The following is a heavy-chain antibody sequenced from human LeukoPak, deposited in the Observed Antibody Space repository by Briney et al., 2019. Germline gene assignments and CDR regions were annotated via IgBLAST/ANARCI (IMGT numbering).Heavy chain of an antibody. D-gene: IGHD6-19*01. Sequence: SETLSLTCTVSGGSISSSSYYWGWIRQPPGKGLEWIGSIYYSGSTYYNPSLKSRVTISVDTSKNQFSLKLSSVTAADTAVYYCARHIRYLQYSSGWVFDYWGQGTLVTVSS. CDR2: IYYSGST. V-gene: IGHV4-39*01. CDR3: ARHIRYLQYSSGWVFDY. J-gene: IGHJ4*02. CDR1: GGSISSSSYY.